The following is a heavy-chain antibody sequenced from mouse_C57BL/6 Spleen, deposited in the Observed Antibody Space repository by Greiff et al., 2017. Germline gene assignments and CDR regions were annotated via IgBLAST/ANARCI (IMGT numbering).Heavy chain of an antibody. Sequence: EVKLMESGGGLVQPGGSLSLSCAASGFTFTDYYMSWVRQPPGKALEWLGFIRNKANGYTTEYSASVKGRFTISRDNSQSILYLQMNALRAEDSATYYCARPYYGYDEGAMDYWGQGTSVTVSS. V-gene: IGHV7-3*01. CDR3: ARPYYGYDEGAMDY. CDR1: GFTFTDYY. J-gene: IGHJ4*01. CDR2: IRNKANGYTT. D-gene: IGHD2-2*01.